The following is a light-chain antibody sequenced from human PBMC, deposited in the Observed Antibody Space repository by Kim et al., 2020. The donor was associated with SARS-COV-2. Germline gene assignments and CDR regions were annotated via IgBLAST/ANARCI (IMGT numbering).Light chain of an antibody. Sequence: GPRVTISCCGSSANSGSNTVNWYQQLPGTAPKLLIYSNNQRPSGVPARFSGSKSGTSASLAISGLQSEDEADYYCAAWDDSLNGVVFGGGTQLTVL. CDR1: SANSGSNT. CDR2: SNN. CDR3: AAWDDSLNGVV. J-gene: IGLJ2*01. V-gene: IGLV1-44*01.